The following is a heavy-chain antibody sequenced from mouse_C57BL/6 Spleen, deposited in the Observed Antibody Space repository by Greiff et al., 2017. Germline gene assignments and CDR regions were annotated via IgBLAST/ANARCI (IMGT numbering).Heavy chain of an antibody. V-gene: IGHV1-52*01. D-gene: IGHD1-1*01. CDR1: GYTFTSYW. J-gene: IGHJ2*01. Sequence: VQLQQPGAELVRPGSSVKLSCKASGYTFTSYWMHWVKQRPIQGLEWIGNIDPSDSETHYNQKFKDKATLTVDKSSSTAYMQLSSLTSEDSAVYYCARSVTTVVRYFDYWGQGTTLTVSS. CDR2: IDPSDSET. CDR3: ARSVTTVVRYFDY.